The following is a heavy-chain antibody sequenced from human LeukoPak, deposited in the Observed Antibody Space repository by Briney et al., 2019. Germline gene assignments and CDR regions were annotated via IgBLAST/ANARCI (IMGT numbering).Heavy chain of an antibody. Sequence: PGGSLSLSCAASGFTFSSYGMHWVRQAPGKGLEWVAFIRYDGSNKYYADSVKGRFTISRDNSKNTLYLQMNSLRAEDTAVYYCAKDYPSDSSSWGQGTLVTVSS. CDR2: IRYDGSNK. CDR3: AKDYPSDSSS. J-gene: IGHJ4*02. D-gene: IGHD3-22*01. V-gene: IGHV3-30*02. CDR1: GFTFSSYG.